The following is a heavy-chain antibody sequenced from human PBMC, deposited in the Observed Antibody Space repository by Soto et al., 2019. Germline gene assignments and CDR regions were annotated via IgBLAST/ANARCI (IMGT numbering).Heavy chain of an antibody. CDR3: AKDSRIVVVTAPYDY. V-gene: IGHV3-30*18. CDR2: ISYDGSNK. Sequence: QVQLVESGGGVVQPGGSLRLSCASSGFTFSSYGMNWVRQAPGKGLEWVAVISYDGSNKYYADSVKGRFTISRDNSKNTLYLQMNSLRAEDTAVYYCAKDSRIVVVTAPYDYCGQGTLVTISS. J-gene: IGHJ4*02. CDR1: GFTFSSYG. D-gene: IGHD2-21*02.